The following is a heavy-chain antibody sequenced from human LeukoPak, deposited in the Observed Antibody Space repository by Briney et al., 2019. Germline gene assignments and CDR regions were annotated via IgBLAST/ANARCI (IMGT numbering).Heavy chain of an antibody. D-gene: IGHD2-15*01. CDR3: TRFPWAHCSEC. J-gene: IGHJ3*01. CDR2: IYSGGNT. CDR1: GFTVSNNY. Sequence: PGGSLRLSCAASGFTVSNNYMSWVRQSPGKGLEWVSVIYSGGNTYYTDSVKGRFAISRDNSKNTVFLQMNNLRAEDTAVYYCTRFPWAHCSECWGQGTMVTVSS. V-gene: IGHV3-53*01.